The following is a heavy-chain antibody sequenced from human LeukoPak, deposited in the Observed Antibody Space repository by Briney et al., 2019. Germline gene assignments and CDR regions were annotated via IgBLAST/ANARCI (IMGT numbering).Heavy chain of an antibody. V-gene: IGHV3-21*01. J-gene: IGHJ4*02. CDR2: ISSSSSYI. D-gene: IGHD3-22*01. CDR3: ARAVPSTYYYDSSGYPDY. CDR1: GFTFSSYS. Sequence: GGSLRLSCAASGFTFSSYSMNWVRQAPGKGLEWVSSISSSSSYIYYADSVKGRFTISRDNAKNSLYLQMNSLRAEDSAVYYCARAVPSTYYYDSSGYPDYWGQGTLVTVSS.